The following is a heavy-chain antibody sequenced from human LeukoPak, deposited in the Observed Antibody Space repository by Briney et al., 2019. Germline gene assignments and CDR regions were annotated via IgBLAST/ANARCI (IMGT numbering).Heavy chain of an antibody. CDR3: ARRGAVADAFDI. D-gene: IGHD4-23*01. J-gene: IGHJ3*02. CDR2: IKSDGSST. Sequence: GGSLRLSCAASGFTFSSYWMSWVRQAPGKGLVWVSRIKSDGSSTNYADSVKGRFTISRDNAKNTLYLQMNSLRAEDTAVYYCARRGAVADAFDIWGQGTMVTVSS. V-gene: IGHV3-74*01. CDR1: GFTFSSYW.